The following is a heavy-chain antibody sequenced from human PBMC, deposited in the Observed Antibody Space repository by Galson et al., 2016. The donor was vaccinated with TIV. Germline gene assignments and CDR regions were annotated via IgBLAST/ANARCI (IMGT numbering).Heavy chain of an antibody. CDR3: ATSTRPNYLDY. Sequence: SLRLSCAASGFTVSSNYMSWVRQAPGKGLEWVSITYTDDTTYYAQSVKGRFTISRDTSKNMLYLQMNSLRAEDTAFYYCATSTRPNYLDYWGQGILVTVSS. CDR2: TYTDDTT. CDR1: GFTVSSNY. V-gene: IGHV3-53*01. J-gene: IGHJ4*02. D-gene: IGHD6-6*01.